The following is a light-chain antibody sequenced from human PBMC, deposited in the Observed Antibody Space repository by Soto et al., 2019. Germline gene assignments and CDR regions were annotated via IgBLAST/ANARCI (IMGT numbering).Light chain of an antibody. CDR2: AAS. Sequence: DIQMTQSPSSLSASVGDRVTITCRASQSISSYLNWYQQKPGKAPKLLIYAASSLQSGVPSRFSGSRSGTDFTLTISSLQPEDCATYYCQQSYSTPYTFGQGTKREIK. V-gene: IGKV1-39*01. CDR3: QQSYSTPYT. J-gene: IGKJ2*01. CDR1: QSISSY.